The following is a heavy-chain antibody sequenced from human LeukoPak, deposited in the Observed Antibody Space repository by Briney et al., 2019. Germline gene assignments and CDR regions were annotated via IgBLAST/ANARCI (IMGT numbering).Heavy chain of an antibody. D-gene: IGHD3-10*01. Sequence: SETLSLTCAVSGYSISSGYYWGWIRQPPGKGLEWIGSIYHSGSTYYNPSLKSRVTISVDTSKDQFSLKLSSVTAADTAVYYCARGTGFDYWGQGTLVTVSS. J-gene: IGHJ4*02. CDR3: ARGTGFDY. CDR1: GYSISSGYY. V-gene: IGHV4-38-2*01. CDR2: IYHSGST.